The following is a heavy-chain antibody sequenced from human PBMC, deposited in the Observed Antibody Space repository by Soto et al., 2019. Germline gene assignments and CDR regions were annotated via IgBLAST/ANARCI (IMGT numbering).Heavy chain of an antibody. CDR1: GFTFSSYS. CDR2: ISSSSSTI. V-gene: IGHV3-48*01. D-gene: IGHD1-1*01. J-gene: IGHJ4*02. CDR3: ARGKGRTGTLSKHYFDY. Sequence: GRSLRLSCAAPGFTFSSYSMNWVRQAPGKGLEWVSYISSSSSTIYYADSVKGRFTISRDNAKNSLYLQMNSLRAEDTAVYYCARGKGRTGTLSKHYFDYWGQGTLVTGSS.